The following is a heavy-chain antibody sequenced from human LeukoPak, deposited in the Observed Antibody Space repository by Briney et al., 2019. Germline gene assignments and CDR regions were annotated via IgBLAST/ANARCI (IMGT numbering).Heavy chain of an antibody. D-gene: IGHD3-9*01. CDR1: GFTFSSYA. CDR3: AKTIHYDILTGPFDY. J-gene: IGHJ4*02. V-gene: IGHV3-23*01. Sequence: AGGSLRLSCAASGFTFSSYAMSWVRQAPGKGLEWVSAISGSGGSTYYADSVKGRFTISRDNSKNTLYLQMNSLRAEDTAVYYCAKTIHYDILTGPFDYWGQGTLVTVSS. CDR2: ISGSGGST.